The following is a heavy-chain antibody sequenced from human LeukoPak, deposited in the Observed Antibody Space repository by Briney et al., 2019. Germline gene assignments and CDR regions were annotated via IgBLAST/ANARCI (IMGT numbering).Heavy chain of an antibody. CDR2: IYTSGST. CDR1: GGSISSYY. J-gene: IGHJ4*02. D-gene: IGHD3-3*01. Sequence: PSETLSLTCTVSGGSISSYYWSSIRQPAGKGLEWIGRIYTSGSTNYNPSLKSRVTMSVDTSKNQFSLKLSSVTAADTAVYYCARDTSRYDFWSGYYFDYWGQGTLVTVSS. V-gene: IGHV4-4*07. CDR3: ARDTSRYDFWSGYYFDY.